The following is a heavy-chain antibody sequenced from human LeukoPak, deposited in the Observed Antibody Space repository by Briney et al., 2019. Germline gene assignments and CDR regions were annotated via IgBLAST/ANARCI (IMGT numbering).Heavy chain of an antibody. D-gene: IGHD6-13*01. CDR1: GFTVSSNY. Sequence: GGSLRLSCAASGFTVSSNYMSWVRQAPGKGLEWVSVIYSGGSTYYADFVKGRFTISRDNSKNTLYLQMNSLRAEDTAVYYCAREAAAGTFWFDPWGQGTLVTVSS. J-gene: IGHJ5*02. V-gene: IGHV3-66*01. CDR3: AREAAAGTFWFDP. CDR2: IYSGGST.